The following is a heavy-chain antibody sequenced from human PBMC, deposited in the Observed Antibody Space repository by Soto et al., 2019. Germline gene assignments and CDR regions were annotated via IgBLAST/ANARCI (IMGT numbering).Heavy chain of an antibody. CDR3: ARDVGGYSSSWSPSYFDY. D-gene: IGHD6-13*01. J-gene: IGHJ4*02. CDR1: GGSISSGVHY. Sequence: SETLSLTCTVSGGSISSGVHYWSWIRQHPGKGLEWIGYIYYRGSTYYNPSLESRVTISVDTSQSQFSLKLSSVTAADTAVYYCARDVGGYSSSWSPSYFDYWGQGTLVTSPQ. V-gene: IGHV4-31*03. CDR2: IYYRGST.